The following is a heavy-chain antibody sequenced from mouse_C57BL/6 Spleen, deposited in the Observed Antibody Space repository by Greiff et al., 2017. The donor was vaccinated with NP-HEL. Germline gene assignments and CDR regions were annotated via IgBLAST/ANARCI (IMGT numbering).Heavy chain of an antibody. J-gene: IGHJ4*01. CDR2: INPNYGTT. Sequence: EVKLMESGPELVKPGASVKISCKASGYSFTDYNMNWVKQSNGKSLEWIGVINPNYGTTSYNQKFKGKATLTVDQSSSTAYMQLNSLTSEDSAVYYCARGGLYFGNYDAMDYWGQGTSVTVSS. V-gene: IGHV1-39*01. CDR1: GYSFTDYN. D-gene: IGHD2-1*01. CDR3: ARGGLYFGNYDAMDY.